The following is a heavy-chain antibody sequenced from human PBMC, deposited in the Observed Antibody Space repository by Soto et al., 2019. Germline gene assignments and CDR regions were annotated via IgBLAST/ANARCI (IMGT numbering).Heavy chain of an antibody. CDR3: AREAGASEAVDI. V-gene: IGHV1-46*03. CDR2: INPSGNAT. D-gene: IGHD4-17*01. Sequence: QAQLMQAGAEVKKPGASVTISCKTFGYIFTQFYIHWVRQAPGQGLEWMGIINPSGNATSFAQKFHGRVTTTRETATGTVYMDLASLSYDDTDIYFCAREAGASEAVDIWGPGTVITVSS. CDR1: GYIFTQFY. J-gene: IGHJ3*02.